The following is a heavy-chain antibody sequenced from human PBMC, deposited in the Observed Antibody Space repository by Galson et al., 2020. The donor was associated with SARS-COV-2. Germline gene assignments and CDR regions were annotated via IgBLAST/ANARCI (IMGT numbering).Heavy chain of an antibody. Sequence: SGPTLVKPTQTLTLTCTFSGFSLSTSGMSVTWIRQPPGRALEWLALIDWDDDKFYTTSLKTRLTISRDTSKSQVVLTLTNVDPADTDTYYCTRSRNGYTHFDYWGQGTLVTVPS. CDR2: IDWDDDK. D-gene: IGHD5-12*01. J-gene: IGHJ4*02. CDR3: TRSRNGYTHFDY. V-gene: IGHV2-70*13. CDR1: GFSLSTSGMS.